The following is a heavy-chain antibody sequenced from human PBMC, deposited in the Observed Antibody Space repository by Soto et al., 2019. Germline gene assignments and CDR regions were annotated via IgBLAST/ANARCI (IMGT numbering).Heavy chain of an antibody. J-gene: IGHJ4*02. CDR1: GGTFSTSA. D-gene: IGHD6-19*01. V-gene: IGHV1-69*01. CDR3: ARGLEYSTGWHYLDY. CDR2: IVPIFGPE. Sequence: QVRLVQSGPEVRKPGFSVKVSCKASGGTFSTSAISWVRQAPGQGLEWMGGIVPIFGPEKYAPKFQGRVTITADESTNTLSMELASLRAEDTAVYYCARGLEYSTGWHYLDYWGQGALVTVSS.